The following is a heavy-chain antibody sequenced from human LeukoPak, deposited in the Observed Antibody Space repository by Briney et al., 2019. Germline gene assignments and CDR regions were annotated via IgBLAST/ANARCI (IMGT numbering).Heavy chain of an antibody. J-gene: IGHJ5*02. Sequence: ASVKVSCKASGYTFTGYYMHWVRQAPGQGLEWMGWINPNSGATNYAQKFQGRATMTRDTSISTAYMELSRLRSDDTAVYYCARDATYSSGWYIDPWGQGTLVTVSS. D-gene: IGHD6-19*01. CDR1: GYTFTGYY. CDR2: INPNSGAT. V-gene: IGHV1-2*02. CDR3: ARDATYSSGWYIDP.